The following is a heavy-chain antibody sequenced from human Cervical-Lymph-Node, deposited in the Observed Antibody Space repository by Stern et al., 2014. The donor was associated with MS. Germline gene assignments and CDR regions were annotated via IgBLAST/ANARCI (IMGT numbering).Heavy chain of an antibody. CDR1: GDSISSYTHY. Sequence: QLQLQESGPGLVKPSETLSLTCAVSGDSISSYTHYWAWIRQPPGKGLEWIGSASSSGATYYNPPLKIPVPRPVATSKNPFPRGLNSVTAADTAVYYCAKHACTGAACPFDLWGQGTLVTVSS. V-gene: IGHV4-39*01. CDR3: AKHACTGAACPFDL. CDR2: ASSSGAT. J-gene: IGHJ4*02. D-gene: IGHD2-8*02.